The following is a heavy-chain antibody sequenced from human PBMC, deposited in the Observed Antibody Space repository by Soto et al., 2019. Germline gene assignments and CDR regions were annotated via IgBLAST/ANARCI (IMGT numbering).Heavy chain of an antibody. CDR2: IYRSGNT. J-gene: IGHJ5*02. Sequence: SETLSLTCTVSGYSVSSGFYWGFIRHPPGKGLEWIGSIYRSGNTYYNPSLKSRVAISIDPSKNHFSLKMNSVTAADTAVYYCARGPPIVASPTSFYNWFEPWGQGTLVTVSS. CDR3: ARGPPIVASPTSFYNWFEP. D-gene: IGHD3-3*02. V-gene: IGHV4-38-2*02. CDR1: GYSVSSGFY.